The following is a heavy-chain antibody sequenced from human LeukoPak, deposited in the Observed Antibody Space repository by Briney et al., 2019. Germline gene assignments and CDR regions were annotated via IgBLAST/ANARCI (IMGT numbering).Heavy chain of an antibody. CDR2: IYYSGST. CDR3: ARDRTTTIDY. J-gene: IGHJ4*02. Sequence: PSETLSLTCTVSGGSISSSSYYWGWIRQPPGKGLEWIGSIYYSGSTYYNPSLKSRVTISVDTSKNQLSLKLSSVTAADTAVYYCARDRTTTIDYWGQGTLVTVSS. V-gene: IGHV4-39*07. D-gene: IGHD4-17*01. CDR1: GGSISSSSYY.